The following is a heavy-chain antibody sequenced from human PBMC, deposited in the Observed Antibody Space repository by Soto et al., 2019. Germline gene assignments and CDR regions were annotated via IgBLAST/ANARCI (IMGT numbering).Heavy chain of an antibody. CDR3: ARDPPLCEDQLLCRGFGYFDY. J-gene: IGHJ4*02. Sequence: GGSLRLSCAASGFTFSSYSMNWVRQAPGKGLEWVSSISSSSSYIYYADSVKGRFTISRDNAKNSLYLQMNSLRAEDTAVYYCARDPPLCEDQLLCRGFGYFDYWGQGTLVTVSS. CDR2: ISSSSSYI. D-gene: IGHD2-2*01. CDR1: GFTFSSYS. V-gene: IGHV3-21*01.